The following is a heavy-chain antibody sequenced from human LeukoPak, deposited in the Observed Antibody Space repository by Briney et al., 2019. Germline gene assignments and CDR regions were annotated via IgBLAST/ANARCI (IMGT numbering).Heavy chain of an antibody. CDR3: AKDFNYDILTGYLDY. V-gene: IGHV3-7*03. CDR2: IKQDGSEK. CDR1: GFTFSSYW. D-gene: IGHD3-9*01. Sequence: GGSLRLPCAASGFTFSSYWMSWVRQAPGKGLEWVANIKQDGSEKYYVDSVKGRFTISRDNAKNSLYLQMNSLRAEDTAVYYCAKDFNYDILTGYLDYWGQGTLVTVSS. J-gene: IGHJ4*02.